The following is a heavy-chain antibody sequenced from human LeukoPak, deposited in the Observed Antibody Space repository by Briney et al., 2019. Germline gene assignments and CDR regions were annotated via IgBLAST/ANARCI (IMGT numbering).Heavy chain of an antibody. Sequence: GGSLRLSCAASGFTFSSYDMHWVRQATGKGLEWVSAIGTAGDTYYPGSVKGRFTISRENAKNSLYLQMNSLRAEDTAVYYCARHMDYYYGMDVWGQGTTVTVSS. CDR2: IGTAGDT. CDR1: GFTFSSYD. V-gene: IGHV3-13*01. J-gene: IGHJ6*02. CDR3: ARHMDYYYGMDV. D-gene: IGHD2-21*01.